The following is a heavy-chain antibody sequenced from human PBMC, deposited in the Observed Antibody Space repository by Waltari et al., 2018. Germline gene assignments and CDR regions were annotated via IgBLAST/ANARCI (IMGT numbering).Heavy chain of an antibody. D-gene: IGHD6-13*01. CDR1: GASFPGTCAA. V-gene: IGHV6-1*01. J-gene: IGHJ4*02. Sequence: QVQLEQSGPGLVRPSQNLPLTCAIPGASFPGTCAAWNWFRQSPSRGLEWLGRTYHTSKWNYDYAVSVKSRITIIPDTSKNQVSLQLDSVTPEDTAVYYCVRDTPSSWTLLDFWGQGTLVTVSS. CDR3: VRDTPSSWTLLDF. CDR2: TYHTSKWNY.